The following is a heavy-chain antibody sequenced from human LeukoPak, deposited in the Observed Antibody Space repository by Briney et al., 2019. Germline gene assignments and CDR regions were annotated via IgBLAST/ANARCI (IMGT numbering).Heavy chain of an antibody. CDR1: GFTFDDYG. J-gene: IGHJ4*02. Sequence: SGGSLRLSCAASGFTFDDYGITWVRQAPGKGLEWVSGINWSGDMTGYADSVKGRFTISRDNVKKSVYLQMNSLRVEDTAVFYCARDGFVGAADYWGQGTLVTVSS. CDR3: ARDGFVGAADY. D-gene: IGHD6-13*01. V-gene: IGHV3-20*04. CDR2: INWSGDMT.